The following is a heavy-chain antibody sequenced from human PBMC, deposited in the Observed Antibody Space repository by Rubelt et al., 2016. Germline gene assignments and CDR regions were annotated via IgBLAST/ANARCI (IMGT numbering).Heavy chain of an antibody. J-gene: IGHJ4*02. V-gene: IGHV1-2*02. Sequence: QGQLVQSGAEVKRPGASVEVSCKASGYTFTNLGISWVRQAPGQGLEWMGWINPNSGGTNYAQKFQGRVTMTRDTSISTAYMELSRLRSDDTAGYYCARGGYYYATRAYSNFDYWGQGTLVTVSS. CDR1: GYTFTNLG. CDR3: ARGGYYYATRAYSNFDY. D-gene: IGHD3-22*01. CDR2: INPNSGGT.